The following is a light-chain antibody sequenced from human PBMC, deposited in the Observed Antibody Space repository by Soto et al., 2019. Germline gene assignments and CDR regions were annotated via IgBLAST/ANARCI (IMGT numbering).Light chain of an antibody. J-gene: IGKJ1*01. V-gene: IGKV1-27*01. CDR3: QKYNSAPWT. Sequence: DIQMTQSPSSLSASLGARVTITCRASQGIVNYLAWYQQTPGKVPKLLIYAASTLQSGVPSRFSGSGSGTDFTLTISSLQPEDVATYYCQKYNSAPWTFGQGTKVDI. CDR1: QGIVNY. CDR2: AAS.